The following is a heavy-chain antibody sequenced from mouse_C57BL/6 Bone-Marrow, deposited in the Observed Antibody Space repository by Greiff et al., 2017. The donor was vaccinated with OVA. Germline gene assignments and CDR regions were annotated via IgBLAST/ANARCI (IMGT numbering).Heavy chain of an antibody. J-gene: IGHJ2*01. CDR2: IDPSDSYT. D-gene: IGHD2-4*01. V-gene: IGHV1-50*01. CDR3: ARENYDYDEGFDY. Sequence: VQLQQPGAELVKPGASVKLSCKASGYTFTSYWMQWVKQRPGQGLEWIGEIDPSDSYTNYNQKFKGKATLTVDTSSRTAYMQLSSLTSEDSAVYYCARENYDYDEGFDYWGQGTTLTVSS. CDR1: GYTFTSYW.